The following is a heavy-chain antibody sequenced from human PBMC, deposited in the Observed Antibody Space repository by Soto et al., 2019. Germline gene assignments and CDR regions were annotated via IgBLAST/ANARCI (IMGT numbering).Heavy chain of an antibody. CDR1: GFTFSSYA. J-gene: IGHJ6*02. D-gene: IGHD5-12*01. CDR3: AKGGLGYSGYDFPYYYYGMDV. V-gene: IGHV3-23*01. CDR2: ISGSGGST. Sequence: SGGSLRLSCAASGFTFSSYAMSWVRQAPGKGLEWVSAISGSGGSTYYADSVKGRFTISRDNSKNTLYLQMNSLRAEDTAVYYCAKGGLGYSGYDFPYYYYGMDVWGQGTTVTVSS.